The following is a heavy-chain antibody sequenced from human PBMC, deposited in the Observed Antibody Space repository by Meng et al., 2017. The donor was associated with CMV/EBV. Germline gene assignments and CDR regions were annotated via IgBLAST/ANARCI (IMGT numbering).Heavy chain of an antibody. CDR3: ERSSGWYAFDM. D-gene: IGHD6-19*01. Sequence: GESLKISCAASGFTFSSYAMHWVRQAPGKGLEWVAVISYDGSNKYYADSVKGRFTISRDKSKNTLYLQMNSLRVEDTAVYYCERSSGWYAFDMWGQGTMVTVSS. J-gene: IGHJ3*02. CDR1: GFTFSSYA. V-gene: IGHV3-30*14. CDR2: ISYDGSNK.